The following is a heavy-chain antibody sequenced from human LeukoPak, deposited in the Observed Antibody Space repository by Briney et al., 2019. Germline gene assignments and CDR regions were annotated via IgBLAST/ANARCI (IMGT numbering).Heavy chain of an antibody. CDR2: INTDGSST. CDR3: ARDSVSGDAFDI. Sequence: GGSLRLSCAASGFTFSSYSMNWVRQAPGKGLVWVSRINTDGSSTSYADSVKGRFTISRDNAKNTLYLQMNSLRAEDTAVYYCARDSVSGDAFDIWGQGTMVTVSS. CDR1: GFTFSSYS. V-gene: IGHV3-74*01. J-gene: IGHJ3*02.